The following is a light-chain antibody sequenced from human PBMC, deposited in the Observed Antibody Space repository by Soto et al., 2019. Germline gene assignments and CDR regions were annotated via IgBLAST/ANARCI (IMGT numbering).Light chain of an antibody. CDR3: QSYDTSLSGSV. Sequence: QSVLTQPPSMAGAPGHRVTISCTGSSSNIGAGYDVHWYQKLPGAAPKLLIYGNNNRPSGVPDRFSGSKSGTSASLAITGLQAEDEADYYCQSYDTSLSGSVFGGGTKLTVL. V-gene: IGLV1-40*01. CDR2: GNN. J-gene: IGLJ2*01. CDR1: SSNIGAGYD.